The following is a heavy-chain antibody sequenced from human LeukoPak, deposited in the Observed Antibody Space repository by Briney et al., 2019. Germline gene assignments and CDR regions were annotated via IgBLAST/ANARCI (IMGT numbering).Heavy chain of an antibody. CDR2: ISWNSGSI. CDR3: ATGDSSGYYYFDY. V-gene: IGHV3-9*01. CDR1: GFTFDDYA. Sequence: GGSLRLSCAASGFTFDDYAMHWVRQAPGKGLEWVSGISWNSGSIGYADSVKGRFTISRDNAKNSLYLQMNSLRAEDTAVYYCATGDSSGYYYFDYWGQGTLVTVSS. D-gene: IGHD3-22*01. J-gene: IGHJ4*02.